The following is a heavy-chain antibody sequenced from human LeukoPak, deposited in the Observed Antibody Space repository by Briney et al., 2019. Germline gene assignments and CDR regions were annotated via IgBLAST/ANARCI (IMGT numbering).Heavy chain of an antibody. CDR3: ARAKRRYCSGGSCYSGYYYYGMDV. D-gene: IGHD2-15*01. Sequence: SETLSLTCTVSGGSISSYYWSWIRQPPGKGLEWIGYIYYSGSTNYNPSLKSRVTISVDTSKNQFSLKLSSVTAADTAVYYCARAKRRYCSGGSCYSGYYYYGMDVWGQGTTVTVSS. CDR2: IYYSGST. J-gene: IGHJ6*02. V-gene: IGHV4-59*01. CDR1: GGSISSYY.